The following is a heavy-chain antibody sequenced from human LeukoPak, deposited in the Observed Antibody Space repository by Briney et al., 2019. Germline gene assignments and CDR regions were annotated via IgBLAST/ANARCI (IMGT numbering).Heavy chain of an antibody. D-gene: IGHD2-15*01. CDR2: INTNTGNP. J-gene: IGHJ4*02. CDR1: GYTFTSYA. Sequence: VASVKVSCKASGYTFTSYAMNWVRQAPGQGLEWMGWINTNTGNPTYAQGFTGRFVFSLDASVSTAYLQISSLKAEDTAVYYCARDELGRVVVHSFDYWGQGTLVTVSS. CDR3: ARDELGRVVVHSFDY. V-gene: IGHV7-4-1*02.